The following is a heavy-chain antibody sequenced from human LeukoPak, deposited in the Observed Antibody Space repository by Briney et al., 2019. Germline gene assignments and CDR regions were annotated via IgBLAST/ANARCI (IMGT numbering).Heavy chain of an antibody. CDR1: GFTFSNYG. D-gene: IGHD3-3*01. J-gene: IGHJ4*02. CDR2: IRYDGSDK. CDR3: AKGQLFGDY. V-gene: IGHV3-30*02. Sequence: GGSLRLSCAASGFTFSNYGMHWVRQAPGKELEWVAFIRYDGSDKYYADSVKGRFTISRDNSKNTLYIQMNSLRVEDTAMYYCAKGQLFGDYWGQGTLVTVSS.